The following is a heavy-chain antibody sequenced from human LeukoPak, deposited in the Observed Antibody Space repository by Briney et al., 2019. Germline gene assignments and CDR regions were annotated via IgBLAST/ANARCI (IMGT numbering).Heavy chain of an antibody. J-gene: IGHJ6*02. D-gene: IGHD2-2*01. CDR1: GYTFTSYD. Sequence: ASVKVSCKASGYTFTSYDINWVRQATGQGLEWMGWMNPNSGNTGYAQKFQGRVTMTRNTSISTAYMELSSLRSEDTAVYYCARGYRSSTSCLNYYYGMDVWGQGTTVTVSS. CDR3: ARGYRSSTSCLNYYYGMDV. V-gene: IGHV1-8*01. CDR2: MNPNSGNT.